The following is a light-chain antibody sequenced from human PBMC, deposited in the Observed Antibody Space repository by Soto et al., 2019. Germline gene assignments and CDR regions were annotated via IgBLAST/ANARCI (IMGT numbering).Light chain of an antibody. CDR2: EVS. CDR1: ISDIGTYDY. CDR3: SSYTGRSTSYV. Sequence: QSALTQPASVSGSPGPSITISCTGTISDIGTYDYVSWYQQHPGKAPKLLIFEVSNRPSGISNRFSGSKSGTTASLTISGLQAEDEADYYCSSYTGRSTSYVFGTGTKLTVL. J-gene: IGLJ1*01. V-gene: IGLV2-14*01.